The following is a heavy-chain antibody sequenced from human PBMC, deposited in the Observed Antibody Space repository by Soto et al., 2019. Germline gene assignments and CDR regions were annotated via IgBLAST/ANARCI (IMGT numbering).Heavy chain of an antibody. V-gene: IGHV1-18*01. J-gene: IGHJ4*02. Sequence: ASVKVSCTDSGYTFTSYGISWVRQAPGQGLEWMGWISAYNGNTNYAQKLQGRVTMTTDTSTSTAYMELRSLRSDDTAVYYCARGGHGDADTPSSHIDYWGQGTLVTVSS. D-gene: IGHD4-17*01. CDR3: ARGGHGDADTPSSHIDY. CDR2: ISAYNGNT. CDR1: GYTFTSYG.